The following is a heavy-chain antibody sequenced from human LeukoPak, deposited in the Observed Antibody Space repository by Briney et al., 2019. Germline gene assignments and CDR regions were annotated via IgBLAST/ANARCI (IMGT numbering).Heavy chain of an antibody. Sequence: AASVKVSCKASGYTFTSYGISWVRQAPGQGLEWMGWINPNSGGTNYAQKFQGRVTMTRDTSISTAYMELSRLRSDDTAVYYCARDLSLIRYFDWLLLYYWGQGTLVTVSS. CDR1: GYTFTSYG. D-gene: IGHD3-9*01. CDR2: INPNSGGT. V-gene: IGHV1-2*02. CDR3: ARDLSLIRYFDWLLLYY. J-gene: IGHJ4*02.